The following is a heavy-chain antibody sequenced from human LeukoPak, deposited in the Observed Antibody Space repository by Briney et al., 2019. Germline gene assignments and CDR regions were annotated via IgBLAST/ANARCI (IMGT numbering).Heavy chain of an antibody. V-gene: IGHV3-72*01. Sequence: GGSLRLSCAASGFTFNDYYMDWVRQAPGKGLEWVGRTRNKANSYATEYAASVNGRFIISRDDSRNSLYLQMNSLKTEDTAVYYCIRVMGTTWPEPYFDSWGQGTRVIVSS. J-gene: IGHJ4*02. D-gene: IGHD7-27*01. CDR2: TRNKANSYAT. CDR1: GFTFNDYY. CDR3: IRVMGTTWPEPYFDS.